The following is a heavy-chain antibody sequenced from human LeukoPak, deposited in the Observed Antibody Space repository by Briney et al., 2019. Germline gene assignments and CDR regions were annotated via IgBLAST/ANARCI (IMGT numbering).Heavy chain of an antibody. D-gene: IGHD1-1*01. CDR2: IRFDVSNK. CDR3: AKDRNGRTGWFDP. J-gene: IGHJ5*02. V-gene: IGHV3-30*02. Sequence: GGSLRLSCAASGFTFSSYGMHLVRQAPGKGLEWVAFIRFDVSNKYYADSVKGRFTISRDNSKNTLYLQMNSLRAEDTAVYYCAKDRNGRTGWFDPWGQGTLVTVSS. CDR1: GFTFSSYG.